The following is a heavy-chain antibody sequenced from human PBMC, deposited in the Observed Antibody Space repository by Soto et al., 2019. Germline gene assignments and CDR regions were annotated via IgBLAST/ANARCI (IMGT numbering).Heavy chain of an antibody. V-gene: IGHV3-30-3*01. CDR1: GFTFSSYA. CDR2: ISYDGSNK. CDR3: ARNSPWFPDYYYYGMDV. D-gene: IGHD3-10*01. Sequence: QPGGSLRLSCAASGFTFSSYAMHWVRQAPGKGLEWVAVISYDGSNKYYADSVKGRFTISRDNSKNTLYLQMNSLRAEDTAVYYCARNSPWFPDYYYYGMDVWGQGTTVTVSS. J-gene: IGHJ6*02.